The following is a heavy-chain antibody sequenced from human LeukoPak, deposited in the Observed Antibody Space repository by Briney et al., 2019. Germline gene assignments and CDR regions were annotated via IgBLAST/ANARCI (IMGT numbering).Heavy chain of an antibody. D-gene: IGHD3-10*01. CDR1: GFTFSSYG. CDR3: AKPYYYGSRSYMDY. V-gene: IGHV3-30*18. J-gene: IGHJ4*02. CDR2: ISYDGSNT. Sequence: GRSLRLSCAASGFTFSSYGMHWVRQAPGKGLEWVAVISYDGSNTYYADSVKGRFTISRDNSKNMLYLQMNSLRAEDTAVYYCAKPYYYGSRSYMDYWGQGTLVAVSS.